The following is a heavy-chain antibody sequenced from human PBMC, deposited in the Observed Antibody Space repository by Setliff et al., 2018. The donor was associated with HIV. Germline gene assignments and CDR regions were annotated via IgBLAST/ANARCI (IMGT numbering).Heavy chain of an antibody. V-gene: IGHV4-34*01. CDR2: IYYSGSA. J-gene: IGHJ6*03. CDR1: GDSFSGSY. Sequence: PSETLSLTCAVYGDSFSGSYWSWIRQHPEKGLEWIGYIYYSGSAYYNPSLKSRVTISVDTSKNQFSLKLTSVTAADTAVYYCACGAAAGTDYYYYYYMDV. CDR3: ACGAAAGTDYYYYYYMDV. D-gene: IGHD6-13*01.